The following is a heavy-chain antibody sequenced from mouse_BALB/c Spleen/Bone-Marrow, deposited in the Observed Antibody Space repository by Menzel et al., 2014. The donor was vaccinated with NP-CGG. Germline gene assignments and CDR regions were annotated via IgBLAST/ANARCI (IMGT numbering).Heavy chain of an antibody. CDR3: TRSYGSSYEYYFDY. J-gene: IGHJ2*01. CDR2: IYPSDSYT. V-gene: IGHV1-69*02. D-gene: IGHD1-1*01. CDR1: GYTFTSYW. Sequence: VQLVESGAELVRPGASVKLSCKASGYTFTSYWINWVKQRPGQGFEWIGNIYPSDSYTNYNQKFKDKATLTVDKSSSTAYMQLSSPTSEDSAVYYCTRSYGSSYEYYFDYWGQGTTLTVSS.